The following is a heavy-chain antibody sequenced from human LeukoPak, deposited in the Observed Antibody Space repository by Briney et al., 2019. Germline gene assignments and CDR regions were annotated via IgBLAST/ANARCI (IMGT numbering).Heavy chain of an antibody. CDR3: AARIPRTIAAIFY. D-gene: IGHD6-13*01. Sequence: GGSLRLSCAASGFTFSSYWMSWVRQAPGKGLEWVANIKQDGSEKYYAASVKGRFTISRDNAKKSLYLQMSSLRAEDTAGNYCAARIPRTIAAIFYWGQGTLVTVSS. CDR1: GFTFSSYW. J-gene: IGHJ4*02. CDR2: IKQDGSEK. V-gene: IGHV3-7*03.